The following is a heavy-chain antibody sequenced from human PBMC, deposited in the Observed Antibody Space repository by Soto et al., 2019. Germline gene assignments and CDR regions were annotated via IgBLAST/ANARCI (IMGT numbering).Heavy chain of an antibody. J-gene: IGHJ5*02. CDR1: GYSFTSYW. CDR3: ARHPSAYVSFLGWFGA. CDR2: TYPGDSDT. Sequence: PGESQKISCKGSGYSFTSYWIGWVRQMPGKGLEWMGITYPGDSDTRYSPSFQGQVTISADKSISTAYLRWSSLKASDTAMYYCARHPSAYVSFLGWFGAWGQGTRGTVSS. V-gene: IGHV5-51*01. D-gene: IGHD3-16*01.